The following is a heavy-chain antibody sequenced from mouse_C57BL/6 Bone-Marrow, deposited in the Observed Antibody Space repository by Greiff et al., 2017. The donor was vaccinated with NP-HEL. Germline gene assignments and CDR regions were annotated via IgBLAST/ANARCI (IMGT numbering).Heavy chain of an antibody. CDR3: ARGRTDGNHGYFDV. Sequence: QVQLQQSGAELVKPGASVKMSCKASGYTFTTYPIEWMKQNHGKSLEWIGNFHPYNDDTKYNEKFTGKATLTVEKSSSTVYLELSRLTSDDSAVYSCARGRTDGNHGYFDVWGTGTTVTVSS. D-gene: IGHD2-1*01. V-gene: IGHV1-47*01. J-gene: IGHJ1*03. CDR1: GYTFTTYP. CDR2: FHPYNDDT.